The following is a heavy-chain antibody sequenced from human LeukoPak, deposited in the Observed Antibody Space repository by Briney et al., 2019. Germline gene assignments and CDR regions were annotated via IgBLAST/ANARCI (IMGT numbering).Heavy chain of an antibody. CDR3: AKGRGSGSYFGIDP. CDR2: IKNSGDRT. D-gene: IGHD3-10*01. V-gene: IGHV3-23*01. Sequence: QAGGSLRLSCAASGFTISNYEMNWVRQAPGRGLEWISGIKNSGDRTDYADSVKGRFTISRDNSKNTMYLQMKSLRAEDTAVYYCAKGRGSGSYFGIDPWGQGTLVIVSS. CDR1: GFTISNYE. J-gene: IGHJ5*02.